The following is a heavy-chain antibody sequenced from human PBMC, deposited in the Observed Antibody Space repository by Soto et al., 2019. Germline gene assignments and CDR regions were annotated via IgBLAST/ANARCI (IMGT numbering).Heavy chain of an antibody. CDR3: ARDPAPLGLSDWYFDL. D-gene: IGHD3-10*01. Sequence: SETLSLTCTVSGGSISSYYWSWIRQPPGKGLEWIGYIYYSGSTNYNPSLKSRVTISVDTSKNQFSLKLSSVTAADTAVYYCARDPAPLGLSDWYFDLWGRGTLVTVSS. CDR1: GGSISSYY. CDR2: IYYSGST. V-gene: IGHV4-59*01. J-gene: IGHJ2*01.